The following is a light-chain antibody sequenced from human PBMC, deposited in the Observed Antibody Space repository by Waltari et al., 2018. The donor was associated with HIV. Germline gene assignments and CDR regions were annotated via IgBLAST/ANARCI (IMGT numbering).Light chain of an antibody. CDR3: QQLNSYLF. J-gene: IGKJ2*01. Sequence: DIQLTQSPSFLSASVGDRVTITCRAGQGIGSSLAWYQQKPGKAPKLLIYAASTLQSGVPSRFSGSGAGTEFTLTISSLQPEDFATYYCQQLNSYLFFGQGSKVEIK. CDR1: QGIGSS. V-gene: IGKV1-9*01. CDR2: AAS.